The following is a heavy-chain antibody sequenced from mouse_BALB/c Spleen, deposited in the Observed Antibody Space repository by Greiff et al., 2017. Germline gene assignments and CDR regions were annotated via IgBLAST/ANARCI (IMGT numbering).Heavy chain of an antibody. Sequence: VQLQQSGAELVRPGTSVKVSCKASGYAFTNYLIEWVKQRPGQGLEWIGVINPGSGSTNYNEKFKGKATLTADKSSSTAYMQLSSLTSDDSAVYFCARERGYGSSYWFAYWGQGTLVTVSA. J-gene: IGHJ3*01. CDR2: INPGSGST. V-gene: IGHV1-54*01. D-gene: IGHD1-1*01. CDR3: ARERGYGSSYWFAY. CDR1: GYAFTNYL.